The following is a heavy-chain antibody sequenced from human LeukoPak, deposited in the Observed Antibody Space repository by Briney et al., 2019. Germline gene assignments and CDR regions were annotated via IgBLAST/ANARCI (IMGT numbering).Heavy chain of an antibody. J-gene: IGHJ5*02. V-gene: IGHV1-2*06. CDR2: INPNSGDT. CDR1: GYTFTGYY. D-gene: IGHD3-3*01. CDR3: ARSNYDFWSGYYTRAANWFDP. Sequence: ASVKVSCKASGYTFTGYYVHWVRQAPGQGLEWMGRINPNSGDTNYAQKFQGRVTMTRDTSISTAYMELSRLRSDDTAVYYCARSNYDFWSGYYTRAANWFDPWGQGTLVTVSS.